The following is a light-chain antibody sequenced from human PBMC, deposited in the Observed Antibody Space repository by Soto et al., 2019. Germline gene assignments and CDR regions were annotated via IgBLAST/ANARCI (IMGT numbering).Light chain of an antibody. CDR3: QQYGSSPT. CDR2: DVS. CDR1: QSVSSSY. V-gene: IGKV3-20*01. Sequence: EIVLTQSPGTLSLSPGERATLSCRSSQSVSSSYLAWYQQKPGQAPRLLIYDVSSRATGIPDRFSGSGSGTDFTLTISRLEPEDFAVYYCQQYGSSPTFGQGTKAEIK. J-gene: IGKJ1*01.